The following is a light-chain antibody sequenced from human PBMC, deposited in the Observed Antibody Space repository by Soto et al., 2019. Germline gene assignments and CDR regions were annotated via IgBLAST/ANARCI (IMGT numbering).Light chain of an antibody. CDR1: QGIRND. CDR3: LQHDTYPLT. V-gene: IGKV1-17*01. Sequence: DIQMTQSPSSLSASVGDRVTITCRASQGIRNDLLGWYQQKPGKAPKCLIYVVSSLQSGVPSRFSGSGSGTEFTLTISSLHPEDFATYYCLQHDTYPLTFGQGTKVEIK. CDR2: VVS. J-gene: IGKJ1*01.